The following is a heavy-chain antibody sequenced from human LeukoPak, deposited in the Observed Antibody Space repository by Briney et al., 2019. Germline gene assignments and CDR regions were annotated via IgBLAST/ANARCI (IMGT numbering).Heavy chain of an antibody. V-gene: IGHV4-34*01. D-gene: IGHD3-10*01. CDR3: ASWYYYGSGSYQLFDY. J-gene: IGHJ4*02. CDR2: INHSGST. CDR1: GGSFSGYY. Sequence: SETLSLTCAVYGGSFSGYYWSWIRQPPGKGLEWIGEINHSGSTNYNPSLKSRVTISVDTSKNQFSLKLSSVTAADTAVYYCASWYYYGSGSYQLFDYWGQGTLVTVSS.